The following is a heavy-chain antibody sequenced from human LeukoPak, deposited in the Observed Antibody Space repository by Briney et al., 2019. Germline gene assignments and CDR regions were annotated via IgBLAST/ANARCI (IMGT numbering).Heavy chain of an antibody. Sequence: PSETLCLTCTVSGGSISSSSHYWGWIRQPPGEGLEWIGSIYYSGSTYYNPSLKSRVTISVDTSKNQFSLRLSSVTAADTAVYYCARHQWLGPFDYWGQGTLVTVSS. CDR1: GGSISSSSHY. CDR3: ARHQWLGPFDY. CDR2: IYYSGST. J-gene: IGHJ4*02. V-gene: IGHV4-39*01. D-gene: IGHD6-19*01.